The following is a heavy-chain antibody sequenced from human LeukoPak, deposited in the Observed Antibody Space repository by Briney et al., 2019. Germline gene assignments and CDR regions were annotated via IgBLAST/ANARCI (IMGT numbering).Heavy chain of an antibody. V-gene: IGHV5-51*01. CDR2: IYPGDSDT. CDR3: ARGVVPAAMEAFDI. D-gene: IGHD2-2*01. CDR1: GYSFNTYW. Sequence: GESLKISCKGSGYSFNTYWIGWVRQMPGKGREWMGIIYPGDSDTRYSPSFQGQVTISVDKSISTAYVQWSSLKASDSAMYYCARGVVPAAMEAFDIWGQGTMVTVSS. J-gene: IGHJ3*02.